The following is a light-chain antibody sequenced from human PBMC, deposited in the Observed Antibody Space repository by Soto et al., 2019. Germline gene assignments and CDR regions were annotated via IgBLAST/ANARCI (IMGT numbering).Light chain of an antibody. CDR3: QQHSKWPS. Sequence: IVLTQSPATLSLSPGERATLSCRASQRVSRYLAWYQHKPGQDPRLLISDASNRATGIPARFSGSGSRTGFNLTISGQEPEDFAPYYCQQHSKWPSFGQATRLE. CDR2: DAS. V-gene: IGKV3-11*01. CDR1: QRVSRY. J-gene: IGKJ5*01.